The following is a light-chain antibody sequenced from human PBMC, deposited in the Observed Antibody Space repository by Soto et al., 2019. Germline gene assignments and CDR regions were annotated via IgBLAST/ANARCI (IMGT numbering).Light chain of an antibody. Sequence: QSALTQPRSVSRSPGQSVTISCTGTSSDVGGYNFVSWYQQHPGKAPKLMIYDVNKRPSGVPDRFSGSKSGNTASLTISGLQAEDEADYYCCSNAGSYTYVFGTGTKLTVL. CDR2: DVN. CDR1: SSDVGGYNF. V-gene: IGLV2-11*01. CDR3: CSNAGSYTYV. J-gene: IGLJ1*01.